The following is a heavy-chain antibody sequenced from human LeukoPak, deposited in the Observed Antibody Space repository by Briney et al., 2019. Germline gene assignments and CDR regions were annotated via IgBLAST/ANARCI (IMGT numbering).Heavy chain of an antibody. CDR2: IKQDGSEK. J-gene: IGHJ4*02. CDR3: ARDQRYCSSSSCPWEPFDY. V-gene: IGHV3-7*05. CDR1: GFTFSSCW. D-gene: IGHD2-2*01. Sequence: GSLRLSCAASGFTFSSCWMSWVRQAPGKGLEWVANIKQDGSEKYYVDSVKGRFTISRDNAKNSLYLQMNSLRAEDTAVYYCARDQRYCSSSSCPWEPFDYWGQGTLVTVSS.